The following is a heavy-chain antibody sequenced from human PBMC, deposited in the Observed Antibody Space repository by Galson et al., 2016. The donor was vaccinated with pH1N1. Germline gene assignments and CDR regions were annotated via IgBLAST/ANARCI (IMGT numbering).Heavy chain of an antibody. CDR2: ISYNGHDQ. Sequence: SLRLSCAASGFTLDTYAMHWVRQAPGKGLEWVAFISYNGHDQSYADSLRGRFIISRDNSKNTLYLQLNSLRTEDTAVYYCAREDWSYADTYYNGMDVWGQGTTVAVSS. J-gene: IGHJ6*02. CDR1: GFTLDTYA. D-gene: IGHD3-16*01. V-gene: IGHV3-30*03. CDR3: AREDWSYADTYYNGMDV.